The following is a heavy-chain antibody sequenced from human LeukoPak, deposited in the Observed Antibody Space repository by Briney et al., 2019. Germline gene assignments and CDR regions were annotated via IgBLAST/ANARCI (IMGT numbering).Heavy chain of an antibody. V-gene: IGHV1-18*01. CDR1: GYTFTIYG. J-gene: IGHJ6*03. CDR2: ISAYNGNT. CDR3: ARVPYSSSWYVSDYYYYYMDV. Sequence: ASVKVSCKASGYTFTIYGISWVRQAPGQGLEWMGWISAYNGNTNYAQKLQGRFTMTTDTSTSTAYMGLRSLRSGDTAVYYCARVPYSSSWYVSDYYYYYMDVWGKGTTVTVSS. D-gene: IGHD6-13*01.